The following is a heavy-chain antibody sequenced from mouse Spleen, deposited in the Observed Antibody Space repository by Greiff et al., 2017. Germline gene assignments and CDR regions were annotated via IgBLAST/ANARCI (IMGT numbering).Heavy chain of an antibody. CDR1: GYTFTSYV. D-gene: IGHD1-1*01. CDR2: INPYNDGT. J-gene: IGHJ3*01. CDR3: ARRGYYDGSYPFAY. Sequence: VQLQQSGPELVKPGASVKMSCKASGYTFTSYVMHWVKQKPGQGLEWIGYINPYNDGTKYNEKFKGKATLTVDTSSSTAYMQLSSLTSEDSAVYYCARRGYYDGSYPFAYWGQGTLVTVSA. V-gene: IGHV1-14*01.